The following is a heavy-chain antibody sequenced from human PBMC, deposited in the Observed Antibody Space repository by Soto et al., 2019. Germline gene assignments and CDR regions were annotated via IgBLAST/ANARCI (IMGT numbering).Heavy chain of an antibody. CDR3: ARSLYSSGWDDAFDI. J-gene: IGHJ3*02. CDR1: GFTFSSYG. CDR2: IWYDGSNK. D-gene: IGHD6-19*01. Sequence: GGSLRLSCAASGFTFSSYGMHWVRQAPGKGLEWVAVIWYDGSNKYYADSVKGRFTISRDNSKNTLYLQMNSLRAEDTAVYYCARSLYSSGWDDAFDIWGQGTMVTVSS. V-gene: IGHV3-33*01.